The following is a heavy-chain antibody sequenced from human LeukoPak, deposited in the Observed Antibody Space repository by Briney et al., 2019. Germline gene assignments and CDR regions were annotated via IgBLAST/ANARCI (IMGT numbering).Heavy chain of an antibody. V-gene: IGHV3-30*18. CDR3: AKDTTELVLTFDY. J-gene: IGHJ4*02. CDR2: ISHDGSNK. CDR1: GFTFSSYA. D-gene: IGHD2-8*01. Sequence: GSLRLSCAASGFTFSSYAMHWVRQAPGKGLEWVAVISHDGSNKYYADSVKGRFTISRDNSKNTLYLQMDSLRAEDTALYYCAKDTTELVLTFDYWGQGTLVTVSS.